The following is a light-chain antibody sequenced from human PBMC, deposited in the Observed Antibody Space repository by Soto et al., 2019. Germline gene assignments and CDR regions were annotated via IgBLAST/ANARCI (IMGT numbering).Light chain of an antibody. J-gene: IGLJ3*02. Sequence: QSALTQPASVSGSPGQSITISCTGTSSDVGSYNLVSWYQQHPGKAPKLMIYEGSKRPSGVSNRFSGSKSGNTASLTISGLQAEDAADYYCGSYAGSRVFGGGTKLTVL. CDR3: GSYAGSRV. V-gene: IGLV2-23*01. CDR2: EGS. CDR1: SSDVGSYNL.